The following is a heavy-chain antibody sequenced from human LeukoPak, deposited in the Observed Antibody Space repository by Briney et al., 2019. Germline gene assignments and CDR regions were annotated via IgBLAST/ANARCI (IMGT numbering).Heavy chain of an antibody. Sequence: GGSLRLSCAASGFTFSSYWMHWVRQAPGKGLVWVSRINSDGSSTTYADSVKGRFTISRDNAKNTLYLQMNSLRAEDTAVYYCARDGQMVVVAAGSPLDSFDIWGQGTMVTVSS. CDR3: ARDGQMVVVAAGSPLDSFDI. V-gene: IGHV3-74*03. CDR1: GFTFSSYW. CDR2: INSDGSST. J-gene: IGHJ3*02. D-gene: IGHD2-15*01.